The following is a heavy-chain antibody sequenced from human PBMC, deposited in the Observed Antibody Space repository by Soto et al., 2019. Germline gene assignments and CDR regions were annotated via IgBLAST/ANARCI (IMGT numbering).Heavy chain of an antibody. CDR2: ISAYNGNT. CDR3: ARAGYCTNRVCYTGPGVIDY. J-gene: IGHJ4*02. D-gene: IGHD2-8*01. CDR1: GYTFTSYG. V-gene: IGHV1-18*01. Sequence: QVQLVQSGAEVKKPGASVKGSCKASGYTFTSYGISWVRQAPGQGLEWMGWISAYNGNTNYAQKLQGRVTMTTDTSTSTAYMELRSLTSEHTAVYYCARAGYCTNRVCYTGPGVIDYWGQGTLVTVSS.